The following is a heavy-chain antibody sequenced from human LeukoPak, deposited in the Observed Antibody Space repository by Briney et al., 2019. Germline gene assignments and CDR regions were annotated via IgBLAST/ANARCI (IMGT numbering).Heavy chain of an antibody. J-gene: IGHJ5*02. CDR3: ARFRSVYYDSSGLNWFVP. Sequence: ASVKVSCTASGYTFTGYYMHWVRQAPGPGLELMGWINPNCGGTNYAQKFQGRVTMTRDTSISTAYMELSRLRSDDTAVYYCARFRSVYYDSSGLNWFVPWGQGTLVTVSS. CDR2: INPNCGGT. D-gene: IGHD3-22*01. V-gene: IGHV1-2*02. CDR1: GYTFTGYY.